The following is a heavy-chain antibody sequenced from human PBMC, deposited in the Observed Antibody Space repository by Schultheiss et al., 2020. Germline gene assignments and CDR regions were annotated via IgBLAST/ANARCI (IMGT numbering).Heavy chain of an antibody. CDR1: GFTFSSYS. D-gene: IGHD6-13*01. CDR3: ARDPGMSPFDI. V-gene: IGHV3-30*03. CDR2: ISFDGSNK. J-gene: IGHJ3*02. Sequence: GGSLRLSCAASGFTFSSYSMNWVRQAPGKGLEWVAVISFDGSNKYYADSVKGRFTISRDNAKNTLHLQMNDLRTEDTAVYYCARDPGMSPFDIWGQGTMVIVSS.